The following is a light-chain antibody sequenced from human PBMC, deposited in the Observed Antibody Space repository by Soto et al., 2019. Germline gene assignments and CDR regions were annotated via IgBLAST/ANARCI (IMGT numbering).Light chain of an antibody. CDR1: QSISGW. CDR3: QQYSGYSLFT. Sequence: DIQMTKSPSTLSASVGDRVTITCRASQSISGWLAWYQQRPGKAPKLLIYDASSLESGVPSRFSGSGSGTEFTLTIGGLQPDDFATYYCQQYSGYSLFTFGPGTKVDIK. J-gene: IGKJ3*01. CDR2: DAS. V-gene: IGKV1-5*01.